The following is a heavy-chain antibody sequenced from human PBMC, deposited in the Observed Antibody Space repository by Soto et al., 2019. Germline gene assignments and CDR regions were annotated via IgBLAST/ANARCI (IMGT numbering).Heavy chain of an antibody. CDR3: ARDGTSTTNWFDP. Sequence: QVQLQESGPGLVKPSQTLSLTCSVSGAPIPSGGYYWAWIRQHPGKGLEWIGYVYHTGKTYYNPSLDSRLTIAVALSKNQFSLNLKSVTAADTAVYYCARDGTSTTNWFDPWGQGTLVTVSS. D-gene: IGHD2-2*01. V-gene: IGHV4-31*03. CDR2: VYHTGKT. CDR1: GAPIPSGGYY. J-gene: IGHJ5*02.